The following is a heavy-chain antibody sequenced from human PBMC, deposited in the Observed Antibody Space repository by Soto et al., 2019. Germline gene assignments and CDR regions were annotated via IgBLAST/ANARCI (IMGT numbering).Heavy chain of an antibody. Sequence: QAQLVQSGAEVKKPGASVNVSCKASGYDYVTYAITWVRQRPGQGLEWMGWISTLNGNTNYAQNFQGRVTMTTDTSTRIVHFELRSLRSDDTAVYYCARRVQVWLPDYYGMDVWGQGTTVTVSS. CDR3: ARRVQVWLPDYYGMDV. D-gene: IGHD5-18*01. CDR1: GYDYVTYA. J-gene: IGHJ6*02. V-gene: IGHV1-18*01. CDR2: ISTLNGNT.